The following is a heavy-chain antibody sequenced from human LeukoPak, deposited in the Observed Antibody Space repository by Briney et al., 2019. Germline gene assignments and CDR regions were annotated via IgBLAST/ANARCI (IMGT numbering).Heavy chain of an antibody. CDR1: GYSISTNYY. V-gene: IGHV4-38-2*02. CDR2: ISHSGST. D-gene: IGHD6-13*01. J-gene: IGHJ4*02. CDR3: AREAYSGSWYDVY. Sequence: SETLSLTCAVSGYSISTNYYWGWIRQSPGEGLQWIGSISHSGSTSYYPSLKSRVTISLDTSKNQFSLKLSSVTAADTAVYYCAREAYSGSWYDVYWGQGTLVTVSS.